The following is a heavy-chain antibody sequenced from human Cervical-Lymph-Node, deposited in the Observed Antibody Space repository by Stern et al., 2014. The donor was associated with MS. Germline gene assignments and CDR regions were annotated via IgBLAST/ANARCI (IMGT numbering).Heavy chain of an antibody. Sequence: VQLVESGGGVVQPGRSLRLSCAASGFTFSNYGMHWVRQAPGTGPEWLAVIWYDGNKKYYADSVKGRFTISRDNSKNTLFLQMSSLTAEDTALYYCARGNWNYEGMGYWGQGTLVTVSS. V-gene: IGHV3-33*01. CDR1: GFTFSNYG. D-gene: IGHD1-7*01. CDR2: IWYDGNKK. J-gene: IGHJ4*02. CDR3: ARGNWNYEGMGY.